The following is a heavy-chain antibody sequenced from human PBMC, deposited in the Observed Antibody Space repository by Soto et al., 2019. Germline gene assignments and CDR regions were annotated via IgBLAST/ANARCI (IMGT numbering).Heavy chain of an antibody. V-gene: IGHV3-48*03. Sequence: EVQLVESGGGLVQPGGSLRLSCAASGFTFSSYEMNWVRQAPGKGLEWVSDITSTGSTRYYADSVKGRFTISRDNAKNVLYLKMNSVRAEDTAVYYCARGYCTSSACHWNFDYWGQGTLVTVSS. CDR2: ITSTGSTR. D-gene: IGHD2-8*02. J-gene: IGHJ4*02. CDR3: ARGYCTSSACHWNFDY. CDR1: GFTFSSYE.